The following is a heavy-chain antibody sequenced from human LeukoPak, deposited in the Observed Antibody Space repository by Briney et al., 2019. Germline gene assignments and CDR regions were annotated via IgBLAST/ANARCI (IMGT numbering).Heavy chain of an antibody. D-gene: IGHD3-22*01. CDR3: AKDVVYYYDSSGYPLPPTDY. J-gene: IGHJ4*02. CDR1: GFTFSSHW. CDR2: INKDGSNT. Sequence: GGSLRLSCAASGFTFSSHWMHWVRQVPGKGLVWVSRINKDGSNTFYADSVKGRFTISRDNAKNTLYLQMNSLGVEDTAVYYCAKDVVYYYDSSGYPLPPTDYWGQGTLVTVSS. V-gene: IGHV3-74*01.